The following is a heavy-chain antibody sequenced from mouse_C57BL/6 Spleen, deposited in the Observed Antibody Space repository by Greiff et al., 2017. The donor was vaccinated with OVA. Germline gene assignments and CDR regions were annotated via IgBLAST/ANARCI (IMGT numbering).Heavy chain of an antibody. CDR2: IDPSDSYT. Sequence: VQLQQPGAELVMPGASVKLSCKASGYTFTSYWMHWVKQRPGQGLEWIGEIDPSDSYTNYNQKFKGKSTLTVDKSSSTAYMQLSSLTSEDSAVYYCARPLLLGAMDYWGQGTSVTVSS. CDR1: GYTFTSYW. CDR3: ARPLLLGAMDY. J-gene: IGHJ4*01. V-gene: IGHV1-69*01. D-gene: IGHD1-1*01.